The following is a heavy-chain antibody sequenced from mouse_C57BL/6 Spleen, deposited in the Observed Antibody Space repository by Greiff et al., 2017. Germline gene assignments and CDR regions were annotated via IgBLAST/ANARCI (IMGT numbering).Heavy chain of an antibody. CDR1: GYSFTSYY. Sequence: VQLQQSGPELVKPGASVKISCKASGYSFTSYYIHWVKQRPGQGLEWIGWIYPGSGNTKYNEKFKGKATLTADTSSSTAYMQRSSLTSEDSAVYYCARDYGSLYWGQGTSVTVSS. J-gene: IGHJ4*01. CDR3: ARDYGSLY. D-gene: IGHD1-1*01. V-gene: IGHV1-66*01. CDR2: IYPGSGNT.